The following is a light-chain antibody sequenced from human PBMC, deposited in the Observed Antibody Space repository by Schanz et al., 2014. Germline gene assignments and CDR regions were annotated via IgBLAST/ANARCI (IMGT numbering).Light chain of an antibody. Sequence: QSVLTQPPSASGSPGQSVTISCTGTSSDIGNYESVSWYQHHPGKAPKLMIYDVSNRPSGVPNRFSGSKSGNTASLTISGLQTEDEADYYCASWDDSLNARVFGGGTKLTVL. J-gene: IGLJ3*02. CDR3: ASWDDSLNARV. CDR2: DVS. CDR1: SSDIGNYES. V-gene: IGLV2-8*01.